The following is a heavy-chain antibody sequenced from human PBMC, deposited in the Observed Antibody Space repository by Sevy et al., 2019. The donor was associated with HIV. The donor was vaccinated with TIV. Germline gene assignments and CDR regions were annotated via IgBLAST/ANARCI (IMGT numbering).Heavy chain of an antibody. CDR3: ARDTREKSFDY. CDR2: MNTYNGNT. Sequence: ASVKVSCKASGYTFSGYSISWVRQAPGQGLEWMGWMNTYNGNTKDAQKVQGRVTMTTDTSTSTAYMELRGLRSDDTAVYFCARDTREKSFDYWGQGTLVTVSS. CDR1: GYTFSGYS. V-gene: IGHV1-18*01. J-gene: IGHJ4*02.